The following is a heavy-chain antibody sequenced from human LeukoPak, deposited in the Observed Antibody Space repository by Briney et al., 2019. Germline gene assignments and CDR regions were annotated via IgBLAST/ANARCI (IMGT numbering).Heavy chain of an antibody. CDR1: GYTFTSHA. CDR3: AREDPEKYHFG. CDR2: ISVYNGHT. V-gene: IGHV1-18*01. D-gene: IGHD2-2*01. Sequence: GSVKVSCKASGYTFTSHAITWVRQAPGQGLEWMGWISVYNGHTNYAQKLQGRVTMTTDTSTSTAYMELSSLRSEDTAVYYCAREDPEKYHFGWGQGTLVTVSS. J-gene: IGHJ4*02.